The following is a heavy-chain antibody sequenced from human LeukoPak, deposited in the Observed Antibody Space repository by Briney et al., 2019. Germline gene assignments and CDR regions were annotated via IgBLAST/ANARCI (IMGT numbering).Heavy chain of an antibody. CDR2: INSDGSST. J-gene: IGHJ4*02. V-gene: IGHV3-74*01. CDR3: ARDYGDYDY. Sequence: GGSLRLSCAASGFTFSRYWMHWVRQAPGKGRGWVSRINSDGSSTNYADSVKGRFTISRDNAKNTLYLQMNSLRAEDTAVYYCARDYGDYDYWGQGALVTVSS. CDR1: GFTFSRYW. D-gene: IGHD4-17*01.